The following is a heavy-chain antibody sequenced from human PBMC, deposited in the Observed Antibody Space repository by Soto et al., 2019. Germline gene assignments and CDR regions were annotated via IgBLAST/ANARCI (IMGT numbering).Heavy chain of an antibody. CDR2: INHSGST. Sequence: QVQLQQWGAGLLKPSETLSLTCAVYGGSFSGYYWSWIRQPPGTGLEWIGDINHSGSTNYNPSLKNRVTISVDTSKNQFALTLSSVTAADTAVYYCARVMAAAGGGDIWGQGTMVTVSS. D-gene: IGHD6-13*01. J-gene: IGHJ3*02. V-gene: IGHV4-34*01. CDR1: GGSFSGYY. CDR3: ARVMAAAGGGDI.